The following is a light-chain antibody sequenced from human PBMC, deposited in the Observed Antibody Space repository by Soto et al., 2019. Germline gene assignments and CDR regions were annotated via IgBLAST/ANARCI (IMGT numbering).Light chain of an antibody. Sequence: QSVLTQPRSVSGSPGQSVTIACTGTSSDVGGYNHVSWYQQHPGKAPKLMIYDVSKWPSGVPDRFSGSKSGNTASLTISGLQAEDEADYYCCSYAGNYIWVFGGGTKLTVL. CDR3: CSYAGNYIWV. CDR2: DVS. V-gene: IGLV2-11*01. J-gene: IGLJ3*02. CDR1: SSDVGGYNH.